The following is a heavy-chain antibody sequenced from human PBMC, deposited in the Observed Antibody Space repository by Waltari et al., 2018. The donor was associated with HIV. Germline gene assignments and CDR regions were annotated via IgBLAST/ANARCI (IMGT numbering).Heavy chain of an antibody. CDR2: IYYSGST. J-gene: IGHJ6*02. Sequence: QLQLQESGPGLVKPSETLSLTCTVSGGSISSSSYYWGWIRQPPGKGLEWIGSIYYSGSTYYNPSLKSRVTISVDTSKNQFSLKLSSVTAADTAVYYCAREESQIGYCSGGSCYYYYYGMDVWGQGTTVTVSS. V-gene: IGHV4-39*07. CDR1: GGSISSSSYY. D-gene: IGHD2-15*01. CDR3: AREESQIGYCSGGSCYYYYYGMDV.